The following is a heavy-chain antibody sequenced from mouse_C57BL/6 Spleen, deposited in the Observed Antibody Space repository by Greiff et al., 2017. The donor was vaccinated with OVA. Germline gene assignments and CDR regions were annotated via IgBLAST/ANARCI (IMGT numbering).Heavy chain of an antibody. J-gene: IGHJ1*03. CDR1: GISITTGNYR. V-gene: IGHV3-5*01. CDR3: ARDLYYYGSDWYFDV. Sequence: EVKLQESGPGLVKPSQTVFLSCTVTGISITTGNYRWGWIRQFPGHKLEWIGYIYYSGTITYNPSLTSRTTITRNTPKNQFFLEMNSLTAEDTATYYCARDLYYYGSDWYFDVWGTGTTVTVSS. D-gene: IGHD1-1*01. CDR2: IYYSGTI.